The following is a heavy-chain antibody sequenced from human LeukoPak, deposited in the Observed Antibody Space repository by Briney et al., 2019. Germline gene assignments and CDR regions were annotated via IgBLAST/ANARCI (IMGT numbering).Heavy chain of an antibody. CDR1: GYTFTSYG. CDR2: SSAYNGNT. D-gene: IGHD3-22*01. V-gene: IGHV1-18*01. CDR3: ARDYDSSGSYVY. Sequence: ASVKVSCKASGYTFTSYGISWVRQAPGQGLEWMGWSSAYNGNTNYAQKLQGRVTMTTDTSTRTAYMALRRLRSDDTAVYYCARDYDSSGSYVYWGQGTLVTVSS. J-gene: IGHJ4*02.